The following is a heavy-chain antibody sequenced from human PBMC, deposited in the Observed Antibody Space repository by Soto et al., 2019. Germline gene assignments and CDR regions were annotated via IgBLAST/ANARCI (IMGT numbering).Heavy chain of an antibody. V-gene: IGHV4-59*01. Sequence: SETLSLTCTVSGGFIWGWIRQSPDKGLEWIGYIYNCWRYNYNPSLESRLTISIDTSKNQFSLRLASVTAADTAVYYCARTLPNRQLFDSWSQGTLVTVSS. CDR1: GGFI. D-gene: IGHD1-1*01. J-gene: IGHJ4*02. CDR3: ARTLPNRQLFDS. CDR2: IYNCWRY.